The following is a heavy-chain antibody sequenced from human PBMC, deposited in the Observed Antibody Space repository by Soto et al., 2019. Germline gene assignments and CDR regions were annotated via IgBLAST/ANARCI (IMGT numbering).Heavy chain of an antibody. CDR3: AKDPFYDFWSDQQDSLDV. J-gene: IGHJ6*02. Sequence: VGSLRLSCTASGFTFNDYAMSWVRQSPGQGLEWVSAMTDRNKTYYADSVKGRFTISRDNSKNTLYLQINSLRADDSAVYYCAKDPFYDFWSDQQDSLDVWGQRTTVTV. CDR1: GFTFNDYA. V-gene: IGHV3-23*01. D-gene: IGHD3-3*01. CDR2: MTDRNKT.